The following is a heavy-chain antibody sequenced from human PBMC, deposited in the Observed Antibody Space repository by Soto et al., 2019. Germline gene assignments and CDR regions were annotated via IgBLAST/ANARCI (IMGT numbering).Heavy chain of an antibody. V-gene: IGHV4-31*03. CDR3: ARARGWYGYFDF. D-gene: IGHD6-19*01. CDR2: IYYSGST. Sequence: SETLSLTCTVSGGSISSGGYYWSWIRQHPGKGLEWIGYIYYSGSTYYNPSLKSRVTISVDTSKNQFSLKLSSVTAADTAVYYCARARGWYGYFDFWGQGTLVTVSS. J-gene: IGHJ4*02. CDR1: GGSISSGGYY.